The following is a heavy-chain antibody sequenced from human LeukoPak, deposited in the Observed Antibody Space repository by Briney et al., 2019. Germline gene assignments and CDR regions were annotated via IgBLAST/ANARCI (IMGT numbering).Heavy chain of an antibody. CDR1: GGSISSYY. Sequence: SETLSLTCTVSGGSISSYYWSWIRQPPGKGLEWIGYIYYSANTNYNPSLKSRVTISVDTSKNQFSLRLSTVTAADTAVYYCARHGTSSYYYAMDVWGQGTTVTVSS. D-gene: IGHD1-1*01. CDR2: IYYSANT. V-gene: IGHV4-59*08. CDR3: ARHGTSSYYYAMDV. J-gene: IGHJ6*02.